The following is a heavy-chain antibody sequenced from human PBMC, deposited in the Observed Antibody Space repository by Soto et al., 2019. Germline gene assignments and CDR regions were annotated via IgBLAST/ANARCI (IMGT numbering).Heavy chain of an antibody. D-gene: IGHD3-3*01. CDR2: ISGSGGTT. J-gene: IGHJ4*02. CDR1: GFTFNNYA. V-gene: IGHV3-23*01. Sequence: GGSLRLSCAASGFTFNNYAMSWVRQAPGEGVEWVSAISGSGGTTYYAESVKGRFTISRDNSKNTLYLQMNSLRAEDTAVYYCAKGSPVLRFLEWFGSIWFFDYWGQGTLVTVSS. CDR3: AKGSPVLRFLEWFGSIWFFDY.